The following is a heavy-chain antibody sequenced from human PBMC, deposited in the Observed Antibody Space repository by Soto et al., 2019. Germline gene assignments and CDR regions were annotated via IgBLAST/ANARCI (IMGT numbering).Heavy chain of an antibody. CDR1: GYSISSGYY. J-gene: IGHJ6*02. D-gene: IGHD2-2*01. V-gene: IGHV4-38-2*01. Sequence: SETLSLTCAVSGYSISSGYYWGWLRQPPGKGLEWIGIIYHSGTTYYNPSLKGRVTTSVDTSKKQFSLKLSSVTAADTAVYYCSRVRCSSTSCSMHYYYGMDVWGQGTTVTVSS. CDR2: IYHSGTT. CDR3: SRVRCSSTSCSMHYYYGMDV.